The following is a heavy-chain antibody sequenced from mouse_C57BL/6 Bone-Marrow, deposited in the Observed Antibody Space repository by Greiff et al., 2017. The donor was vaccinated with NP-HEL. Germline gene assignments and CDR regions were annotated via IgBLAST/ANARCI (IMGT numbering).Heavy chain of an antibody. CDR3: ARGVTTAIDY. J-gene: IGHJ2*01. D-gene: IGHD2-2*01. CDR2: IYPGDGDT. CDR1: GYAFSSSW. Sequence: VKLQQSGPELVKPGASVKISCKASGYAFSSSWMNWVKQRPGKGLEWIGRIYPGDGDTNYNGKFKGKATLTADKSSSTAYMQLSSLTSEDSAVYFRARGVTTAIDYWGQGTTLTVSS. V-gene: IGHV1-82*01.